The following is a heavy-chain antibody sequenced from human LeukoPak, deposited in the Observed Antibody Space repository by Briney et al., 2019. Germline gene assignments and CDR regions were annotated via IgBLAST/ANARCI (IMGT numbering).Heavy chain of an antibody. J-gene: IGHJ4*01. CDR1: GGSISSGDYY. V-gene: IGHV4-30-4*08. CDR2: IYYSGST. Sequence: KPSETLSLTCTVSGGSISSGDYYWSWMRQPPGKGLEWIGNIYYSGSTYYNPSLKSRVTISVDTSKNQFSLKLRSVTAADTAVYYCARGLLDRHKWSPYYFDSWGQGTLVAVSS. D-gene: IGHD3-3*01. CDR3: ARGLLDRHKWSPYYFDS.